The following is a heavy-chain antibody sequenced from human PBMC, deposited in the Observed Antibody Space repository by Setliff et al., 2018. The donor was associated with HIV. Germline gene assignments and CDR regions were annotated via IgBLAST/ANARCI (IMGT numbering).Heavy chain of an antibody. D-gene: IGHD2-2*01. J-gene: IGHJ3*02. Sequence: ASVKVSCKASGGTFSSYAISWVRQAPGQGLQWMGGIIPIFGTANYAQKFQGRVTITADESTSTACMELSSLRSEDTAVYYCARDIGYCSSTSCYHAFDIWGQGTMVTVSS. CDR1: GGTFSSYA. CDR3: ARDIGYCSSTSCYHAFDI. V-gene: IGHV1-69*13. CDR2: IIPIFGTA.